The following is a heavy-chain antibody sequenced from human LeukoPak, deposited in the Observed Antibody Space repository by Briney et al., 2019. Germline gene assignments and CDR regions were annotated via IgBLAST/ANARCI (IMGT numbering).Heavy chain of an antibody. Sequence: GGSLRLSCTVSGFTVISNYMSWVRQAPGKGLECVSVIYSDGTTYNTNSVKGRFTIARDNSKNTLYLQINSLRAEDTAVYYCARGIAAAGTGLYNWGQGTLLTVSS. D-gene: IGHD6-13*01. J-gene: IGHJ4*02. CDR3: ARGIAAAGTGLYN. CDR2: IYSDGTT. CDR1: GFTVISNY. V-gene: IGHV3-53*01.